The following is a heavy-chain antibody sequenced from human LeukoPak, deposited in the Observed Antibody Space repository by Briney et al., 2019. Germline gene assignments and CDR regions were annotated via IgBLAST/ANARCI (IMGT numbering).Heavy chain of an antibody. J-gene: IGHJ4*02. CDR1: GGSINSDY. CDR3: ARGAGWYQF. Sequence: SETLSLTCTVSGGSINSDYWSWIRQPPGKGLEWTAYIYYTGSTNYNPSLRSRVTISVDTSKNQFSLKLSSVTAADTAVYYCARGAGWYQFWGQGTLVTVSS. D-gene: IGHD6-19*01. CDR2: IYYTGST. V-gene: IGHV4-59*01.